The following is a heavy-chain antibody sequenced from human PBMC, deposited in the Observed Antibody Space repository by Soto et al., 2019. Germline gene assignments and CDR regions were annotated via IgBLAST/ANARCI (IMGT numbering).Heavy chain of an antibody. V-gene: IGHV3-21*01. CDR3: ARDLMFLGLAEPARGDDY. Sequence: DVQLVESGGGLVKPGGSLRLSCAASGFTFSSYSMNWVRQAPGKGLEWVSSISSSSSYIYYADSVKGRFTISRDNAKNSLYLQMNSLRAEDTAVYYCARDLMFLGLAEPARGDDYWGQGTLVTVSS. CDR2: ISSSSSYI. J-gene: IGHJ4*02. CDR1: GFTFSSYS. D-gene: IGHD2-2*01.